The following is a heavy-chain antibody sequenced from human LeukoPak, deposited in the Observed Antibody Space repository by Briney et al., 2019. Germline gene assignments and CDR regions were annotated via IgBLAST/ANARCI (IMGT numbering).Heavy chain of an antibody. Sequence: SQTLSLTCTVSGGSISSGGYYWSWIRQHPGKGLEWIGYIYYSGSTYYNPSLKSRITISVDTSKNQFSLKLSSVTAADTAVYDCARQRKRMIVVVSRGGDAFDIWGQGTMVTVSS. CDR1: GGSISSGGYY. CDR2: IYYSGST. J-gene: IGHJ3*02. V-gene: IGHV4-31*03. D-gene: IGHD3-22*01. CDR3: ARQRKRMIVVVSRGGDAFDI.